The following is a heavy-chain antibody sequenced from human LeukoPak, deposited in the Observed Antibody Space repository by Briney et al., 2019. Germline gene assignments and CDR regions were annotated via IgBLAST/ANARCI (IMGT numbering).Heavy chain of an antibody. D-gene: IGHD5-18*01. CDR2: ISGNTGAT. Sequence: GGSLRLSCAASGFTFKNFVMTWVRQAPGQGLDWVSAISGNTGATYYADSVKGRFTISRDNSKNTLYLQMNSLRAEDTAVYYCARQSRDSSGPFDYWGQGTLVTVSS. CDR3: ARQSRDSSGPFDY. CDR1: GFTFKNFV. J-gene: IGHJ4*02. V-gene: IGHV3-23*01.